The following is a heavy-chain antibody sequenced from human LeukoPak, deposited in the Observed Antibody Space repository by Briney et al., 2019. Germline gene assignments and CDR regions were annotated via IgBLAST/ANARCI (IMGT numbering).Heavy chain of an antibody. D-gene: IGHD3-22*01. CDR3: ARAKAGYYDSSGYPNHDAFDI. CDR2: IYHSGST. Sequence: PSETLSLTCTVSGYSISSGYYWGWIRQPPGKGLEWIGSIYHSGSTYYNPSLKSRVTISVDTSKNQFSLKLSSVTAADTAVYYCARAKAGYYDSSGYPNHDAFDIWGQGTMVTVSS. CDR1: GYSISSGYY. J-gene: IGHJ3*02. V-gene: IGHV4-38-2*02.